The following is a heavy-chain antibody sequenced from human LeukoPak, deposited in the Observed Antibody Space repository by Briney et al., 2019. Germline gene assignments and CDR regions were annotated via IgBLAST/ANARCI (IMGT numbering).Heavy chain of an antibody. V-gene: IGHV1-69*02. D-gene: IGHD3-10*01. CDR3: ALPYYGSGSLNWFDP. J-gene: IGHJ5*02. CDR1: GGTFSSYT. Sequence: GASVKVSCKASGGTFSSYTISRVRQAPGQGLEWMGRIIPILGIANYAQKFQGRGTITADKSTSTAYMELSSLRSEDTAVYYCALPYYGSGSLNWFDPWGQGTLVTVSS. CDR2: IIPILGIA.